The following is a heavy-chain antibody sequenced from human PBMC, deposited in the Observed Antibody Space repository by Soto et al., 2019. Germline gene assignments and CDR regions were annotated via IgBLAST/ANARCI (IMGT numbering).Heavy chain of an antibody. J-gene: IGHJ4*02. CDR2: IYYSGST. CDR1: GGSISSRGYY. Sequence: SETLSLTCTVSGGSISSRGYYWGWIRQPPGKGLEWIGTIYYSGSTYYNPSLKSRVTISVDTSKNQFSLKLSSVTAADTAVYYCARLVAAAGRGVGVDYWGQGTLVTVSS. V-gene: IGHV4-39*01. CDR3: ARLVAAAGRGVGVDY. D-gene: IGHD6-13*01.